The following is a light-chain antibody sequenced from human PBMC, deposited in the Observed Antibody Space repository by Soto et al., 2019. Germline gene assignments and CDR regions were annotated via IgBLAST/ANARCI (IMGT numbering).Light chain of an antibody. CDR2: GNN. Sequence: QCVLTQPASAYRTPGQRVRISCTGSSSNIASNTVNWYQQLPGTAPKLLIYGNNHRPSGVPDRFSGSKSGTSASLAITGLQAEDEADYYCQSYDSSLSAPYVFGTGTKVTVL. J-gene: IGLJ1*01. CDR1: SSNIASNT. CDR3: QSYDSSLSAPYV. V-gene: IGLV1-40*01.